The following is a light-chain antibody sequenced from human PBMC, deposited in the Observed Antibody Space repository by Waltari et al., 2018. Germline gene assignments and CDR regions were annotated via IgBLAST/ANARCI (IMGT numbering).Light chain of an antibody. Sequence: EIVRTQSPATLSASPGERATLSCRASQSVSSNLAWYQQKPGQAPRLLIYGASSRATGIPARFSGSGSGTEFTLTISSMQSEDFAVYYCQQYNNWPPAFGQGTKVEIK. CDR3: QQYNNWPPA. J-gene: IGKJ1*01. CDR1: QSVSSN. V-gene: IGKV3-15*01. CDR2: GAS.